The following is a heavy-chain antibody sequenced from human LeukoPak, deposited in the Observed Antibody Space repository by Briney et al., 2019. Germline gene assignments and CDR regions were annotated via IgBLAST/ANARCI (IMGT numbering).Heavy chain of an antibody. Sequence: GGSLRLSCAASGFTFDSYSMNWVRQAPGKGLEWVSSITSSSNYIYYADSVKGRFTISRDNAKNSLYLQMNSLRAEDTAVYYCARGGDFDPYYYMDVWGKGTTVTVSS. CDR3: ARGGDFDPYYYMDV. J-gene: IGHJ6*03. CDR2: ITSSSNYI. D-gene: IGHD3-9*01. CDR1: GFTFDSYS. V-gene: IGHV3-21*01.